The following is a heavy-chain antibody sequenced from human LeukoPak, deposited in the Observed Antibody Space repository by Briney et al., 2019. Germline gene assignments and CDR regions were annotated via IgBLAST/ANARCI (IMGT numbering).Heavy chain of an antibody. CDR1: GGTFSSYA. Sequence: GSSVKVSCKASGGTFSSYAISWVRQAPGQGLEWMGGIIPIFGTANYAQKFQGRVTITADESTSTAYMELSSLRSEDTAVYYCARVGYCSSTSCLYFDYWGQGTLVTVSS. D-gene: IGHD2-2*01. V-gene: IGHV1-69*01. CDR3: ARVGYCSSTSCLYFDY. CDR2: IIPIFGTA. J-gene: IGHJ4*02.